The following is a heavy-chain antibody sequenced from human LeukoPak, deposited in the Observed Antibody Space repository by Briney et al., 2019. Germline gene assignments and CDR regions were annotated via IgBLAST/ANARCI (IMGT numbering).Heavy chain of an antibody. CDR1: GGSISSYY. Sequence: SETLSLTCTASGGSISSYYWSWIRQPAGKGLEWIGRIYTSGSTNYNPSLKSRVTMSVDTSKNQFSLKLRSVTAADTAVYYCARERRITMVRGVINVPDYWGQGTLVTVSS. V-gene: IGHV4-4*07. CDR2: IYTSGST. CDR3: ARERRITMVRGVINVPDY. J-gene: IGHJ4*02. D-gene: IGHD3-10*01.